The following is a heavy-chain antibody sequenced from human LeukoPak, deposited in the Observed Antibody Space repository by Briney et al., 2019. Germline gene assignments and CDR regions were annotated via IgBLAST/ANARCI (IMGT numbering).Heavy chain of an antibody. D-gene: IGHD3-22*01. CDR1: GGSISSYY. CDR3: ASGVPDYYDSSGYSTFDY. J-gene: IGHJ4*02. Sequence: SETLSLTCTVSGGSISSYYWSWIRQPPGKGLEWIGYICYSGSTNYNPSLKSRVTISVDTSKNQFSLKLSSVTAADTAVYYCASGVPDYYDSSGYSTFDYWGQGTLVTVSS. CDR2: ICYSGST. V-gene: IGHV4-59*01.